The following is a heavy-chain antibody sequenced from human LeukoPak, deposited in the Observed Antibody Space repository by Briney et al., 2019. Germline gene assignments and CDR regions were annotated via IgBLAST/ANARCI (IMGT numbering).Heavy chain of an antibody. D-gene: IGHD3-10*01. Sequence: AGGSLRLSCAASGFTFSSYGMSWVRQAPGKGLEWVSAISGSGGSTYYADSVKGRFTISRDNSKNTLYLEMNSLRAEDTAVYYCVSPMIRGVTTYFDFWGQGTLVTVSS. CDR3: VSPMIRGVTTYFDF. CDR1: GFTFSSYG. V-gene: IGHV3-23*01. CDR2: ISGSGGST. J-gene: IGHJ4*02.